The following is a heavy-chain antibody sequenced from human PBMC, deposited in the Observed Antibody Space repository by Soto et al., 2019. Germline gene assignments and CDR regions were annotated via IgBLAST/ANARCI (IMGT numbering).Heavy chain of an antibody. D-gene: IGHD3-16*01. V-gene: IGHV4-31*03. CDR1: GGSISSGGYY. J-gene: IGHJ5*02. CDR2: IYYSGST. CDR3: ASRGTRDLRSIRGHGWFDP. Sequence: SETLSLTCTVSGGSISSGGYYWGWIRQHPGKGLEWIGYIYYSGSTYYNPSLKSRVTISVDTSKNQFSLKLSSVTAADTAVYYCASRGTRDLRSIRGHGWFDPGGQGTLFTVSS.